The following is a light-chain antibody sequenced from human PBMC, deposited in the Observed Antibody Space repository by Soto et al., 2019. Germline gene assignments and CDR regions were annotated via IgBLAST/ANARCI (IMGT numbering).Light chain of an antibody. V-gene: IGLV1-40*01. CDR1: SSNIGAGYD. CDR2: DNR. Sequence: QSVLTQPPSVSVAPGQRVTISCTGSSSNIGAGYDVHWYQQLPGTAPKLLIYDNRNRPSGVPDRFSGSKSGTSASLAITGLQAEDEADYYCQSFDSSLSDSVFGGGTKLTVL. J-gene: IGLJ2*01. CDR3: QSFDSSLSDSV.